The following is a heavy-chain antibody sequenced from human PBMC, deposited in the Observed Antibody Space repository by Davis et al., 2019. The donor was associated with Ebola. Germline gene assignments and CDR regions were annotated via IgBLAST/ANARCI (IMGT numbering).Heavy chain of an antibody. CDR3: ARGTREGVEWSQTYNYYGMDV. J-gene: IGHJ6*02. Sequence: AASVKVSCKASGYSFTSYYIHWVRQAPGQGLEWMGVINPSGGGTNNAQKFQGRISMTRDSSTSTVYLELSSLRSEDTAVYFCARGTREGVEWSQTYNYYGMDVWGQGTLVTVSS. CDR1: GYSFTSYY. CDR2: INPSGGGT. V-gene: IGHV1-46*03. D-gene: IGHD3-3*01.